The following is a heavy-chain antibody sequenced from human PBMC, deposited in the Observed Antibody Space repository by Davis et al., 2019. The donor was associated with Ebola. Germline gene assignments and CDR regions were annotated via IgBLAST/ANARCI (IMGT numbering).Heavy chain of an antibody. V-gene: IGHV3-33*08. CDR3: ARAISSSWYGGAYYYYYGMDV. CDR2: IWYDGSNK. Sequence: GESLKISCAASGFTFSSYAMHWVRQAPGKGLEWVAVIWYDGSNKYYADSVKGRFTISRDNSKNTLYLQMNSLRAEDTAVYYCARAISSSWYGGAYYYYYGMDVWGQGTTVTVSS. D-gene: IGHD6-13*01. CDR1: GFTFSSYA. J-gene: IGHJ6*02.